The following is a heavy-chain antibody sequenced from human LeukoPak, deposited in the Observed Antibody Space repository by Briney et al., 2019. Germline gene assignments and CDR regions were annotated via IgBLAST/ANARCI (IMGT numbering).Heavy chain of an antibody. CDR2: INHSGST. CDR3: ARQYSGGWYEGYLQY. CDR1: GGSFSGYY. V-gene: IGHV4-34*01. Sequence: SETLSLTCGVNGGSFSGYYWSWIRQPPGKGLEWIGEINHSGSTNHNPPLKSQVSISVDASNNQYSLMRSSVTAADMAVYYCARQYSGGWYEGYLQYWGQGTLVTVSS. J-gene: IGHJ1*01. D-gene: IGHD6-19*01.